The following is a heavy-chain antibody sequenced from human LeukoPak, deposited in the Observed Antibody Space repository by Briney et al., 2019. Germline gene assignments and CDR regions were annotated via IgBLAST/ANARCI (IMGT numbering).Heavy chain of an antibody. CDR2: INHSGST. CDR1: GGSFSGYY. V-gene: IGHV4-34*01. J-gene: IGHJ4*02. Sequence: ASETLSLTCAVYGGSFSGYYWSWIRQPPGKGLEWIGEINHSGSTNYNPSLKGRVTISVDTSKNQFSLKLSSVTAADTAVYYCARGRRAVAVFDYWGQGTLVTVSS. CDR3: ARGRRAVAVFDY. D-gene: IGHD6-19*01.